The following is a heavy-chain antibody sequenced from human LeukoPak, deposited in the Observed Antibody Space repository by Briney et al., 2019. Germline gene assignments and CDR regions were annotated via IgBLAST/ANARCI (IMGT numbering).Heavy chain of an antibody. CDR3: ARMYYDFWSVPSMFDY. J-gene: IGHJ4*02. CDR1: GASISSYY. Sequence: PSDTLSLTCSLSGASISSYYWNWIRQPPGKGLEWVGYIYYRGSTNYNPSLKSRVTISGDTSKNQFSLKLNYVTAADTAIYYCARMYYDFWSVPSMFDYWGQGTLVTVSS. CDR2: IYYRGST. D-gene: IGHD3-3*01. V-gene: IGHV4-59*07.